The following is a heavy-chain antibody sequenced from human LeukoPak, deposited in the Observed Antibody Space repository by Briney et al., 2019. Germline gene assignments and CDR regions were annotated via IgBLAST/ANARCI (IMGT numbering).Heavy chain of an antibody. J-gene: IGHJ4*02. CDR2: IKQDGSET. CDR3: ARGGSGYSYGKIDS. CDR1: GFTFSNYC. D-gene: IGHD5-18*01. V-gene: IGHV3-7*01. Sequence: GGSLRLSCAASGFTFSNYCINWVRQAPGKGLEWVANIKQDGSETYCVDSVKGRFTISRDNAKNSLYLQMNSLRDEDTAVYYCARGGSGYSYGKIDSWGQGTLVTVSS.